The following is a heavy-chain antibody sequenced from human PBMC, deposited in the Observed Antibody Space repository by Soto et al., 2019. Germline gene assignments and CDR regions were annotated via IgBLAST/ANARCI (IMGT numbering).Heavy chain of an antibody. V-gene: IGHV1-18*04. Sequence: GASVKVSCKASGYTFTNYGISRVRQAPGQGLEWMGWISAYNGNTNYAQKLQGRVTMTADTSTRKAYMELRSLRSDDTAVYYCARVDVLRFLEWLIWGQGTPVTTSS. CDR1: GYTFTNYG. D-gene: IGHD3-3*01. J-gene: IGHJ4*02. CDR2: ISAYNGNT. CDR3: ARVDVLRFLEWLI.